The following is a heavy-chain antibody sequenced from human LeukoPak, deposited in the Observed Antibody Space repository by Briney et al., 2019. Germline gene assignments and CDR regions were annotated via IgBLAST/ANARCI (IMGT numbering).Heavy chain of an antibody. V-gene: IGHV1-2*02. CDR2: INPNSGGT. Sequence: SVKVSCKASGYTFTGYYMHWVRQAPGQGLEWMGWINPNSGGTNYAQKFQGRVTMTRDTSISTAYMELSRLRSDDTAVYYCARDHCSGGSCYLFIFDYWGQGTLVTVSS. J-gene: IGHJ4*02. D-gene: IGHD2-15*01. CDR3: ARDHCSGGSCYLFIFDY. CDR1: GYTFTGYY.